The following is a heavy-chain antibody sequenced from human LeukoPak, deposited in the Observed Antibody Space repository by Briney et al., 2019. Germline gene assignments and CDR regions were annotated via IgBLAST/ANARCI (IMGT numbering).Heavy chain of an antibody. V-gene: IGHV1-69*05. CDR1: GGTFSSYA. CDR3: AKDQEITMIVVASFDY. Sequence: ASVKVSCKASGGTFSSYAISWVRQAPGQGLEWMGGIIPIFGTANYAQKFQGRVTITTDESTSTAYMELSSLRSEDTAVYYCAKDQEITMIVVASFDYWGQGTLVTVSS. D-gene: IGHD3-22*01. CDR2: IIPIFGTA. J-gene: IGHJ4*02.